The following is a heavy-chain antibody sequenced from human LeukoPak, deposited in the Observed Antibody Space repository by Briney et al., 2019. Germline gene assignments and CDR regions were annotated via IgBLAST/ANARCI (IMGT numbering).Heavy chain of an antibody. V-gene: IGHV3-49*03. CDR1: EFPLGDFP. CDR3: TRDPHYYHGNPHDF. D-gene: IGHD4-23*01. CDR2: IGSKDHGGTT. Sequence: GGPLDLSCKPSEFPLGDFPLSWFRQAPGKGLDWLIFIGSKDHGGTTEYAASVKGRFTISRDDSNSIAYLQMNSLIIEDTAVYFCTRDPHYYHGNPHDFWGQGTRVTVSS. J-gene: IGHJ4*02.